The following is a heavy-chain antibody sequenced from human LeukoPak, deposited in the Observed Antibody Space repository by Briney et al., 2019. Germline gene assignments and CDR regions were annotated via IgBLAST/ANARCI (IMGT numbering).Heavy chain of an antibody. V-gene: IGHV1-2*02. CDR2: INPITGGT. CDR1: GYTFTDYY. D-gene: IGHD2-2*03. J-gene: IGHJ4*02. Sequence: GPLKVSCKASGYTFTDYYLHWVRQAPGQGLEWMGWINPITGGTNYAQTFQGRVTMTRDTSISTAHMELSSLRSDDTAVYYCARANGIYEARGYSYGEWGPGTLVTVSS. CDR3: ARANGIYEARGYSYGE.